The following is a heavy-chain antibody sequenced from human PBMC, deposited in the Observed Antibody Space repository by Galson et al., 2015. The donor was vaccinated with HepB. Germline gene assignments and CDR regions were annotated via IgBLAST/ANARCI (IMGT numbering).Heavy chain of an antibody. CDR1: GFTFSSYW. Sequence: SLRLSCAASGFTFSSYWMHWVRQAPGKGLVWVSRINSDGSSTSYADSVKGRFTISRDNAKNTLYLQMNSLRAEDTAVYYCVAMVPLDYYYGMDVWGQGTTVTVSS. V-gene: IGHV3-74*01. D-gene: IGHD5-18*01. J-gene: IGHJ6*02. CDR2: INSDGSST. CDR3: VAMVPLDYYYGMDV.